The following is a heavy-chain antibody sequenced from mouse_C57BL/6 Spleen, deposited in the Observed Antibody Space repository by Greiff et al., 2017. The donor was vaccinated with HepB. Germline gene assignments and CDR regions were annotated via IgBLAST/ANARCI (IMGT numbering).Heavy chain of an antibody. CDR3: ARRDYGL. CDR2: ISGGGGNT. Sequence: EVKLVESGGGLVKPGGSLKLSCAASGFTFSSYTMSWVRQTPEKRLEWVATISGGGGNTYYPDSVKGRFTIPRDNDKNTLYLQMSSLRSEDTALDYCARRDYGLWGQGTLVTVSA. J-gene: IGHJ3*01. V-gene: IGHV5-9*01. D-gene: IGHD2-13*01. CDR1: GFTFSSYT.